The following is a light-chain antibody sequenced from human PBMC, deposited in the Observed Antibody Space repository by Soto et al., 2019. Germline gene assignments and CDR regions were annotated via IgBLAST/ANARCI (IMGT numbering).Light chain of an antibody. Sequence: PMSGSPPSVSTSVGEGVTITSRASQGISSYLGWYQQKPGKAPNILIYDASTLHSGVPSRFSGGGSGTDFTLTISSLQPEDFAPYYCPHFDGYPSTFGRGSKVDIK. CDR1: QGISSY. V-gene: IGKV1-9*01. J-gene: IGKJ1*01. CDR3: PHFDGYPST. CDR2: DAS.